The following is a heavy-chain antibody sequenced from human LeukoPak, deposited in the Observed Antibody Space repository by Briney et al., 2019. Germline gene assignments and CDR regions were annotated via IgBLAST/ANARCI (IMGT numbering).Heavy chain of an antibody. J-gene: IGHJ4*02. CDR3: ARGSSGYYEFDY. CDR1: GGSFSGYY. V-gene: IGHV4-34*01. D-gene: IGHD3-22*01. CDR2: INHSGST. Sequence: SETLSLTCAVYGGSFSGYYWSWIRQPPGKGLEWSGEINHSGSTNYSPSLKSRVTISVDTSKDQFSLKLSSVTAADTAVYYCARGSSGYYEFDYWGQGTLVTVSS.